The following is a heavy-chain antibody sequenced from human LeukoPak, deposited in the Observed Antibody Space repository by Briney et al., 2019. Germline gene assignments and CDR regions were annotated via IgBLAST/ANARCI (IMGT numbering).Heavy chain of an antibody. D-gene: IGHD6-19*01. CDR1: GGSISSSSRY. Sequence: SETLSLTCTVSGGSISSSSRYWGWIRQPPGKGLEWIGSIYYTGTTYYSPSLKSRVTILLDTSKKQFSLKLRSVTAADTAVYYCARAVEDFYYYMDVWGKGTTVTVSS. J-gene: IGHJ6*03. CDR2: IYYTGTT. V-gene: IGHV4-39*07. CDR3: ARAVEDFYYYMDV.